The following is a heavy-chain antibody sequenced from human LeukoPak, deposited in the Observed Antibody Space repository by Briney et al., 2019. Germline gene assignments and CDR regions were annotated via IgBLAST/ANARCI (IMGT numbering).Heavy chain of an antibody. J-gene: IGHJ4*02. D-gene: IGHD4-23*01. CDR1: GFTFDKYG. Sequence: PGRSLRLSCAASGFTFDKYGMHYIRQAPGKGLEWVAVISYDGSNKYYADSVKGRFTISRDNSKNTLYLQMNSLRAEDTAVYYCAKDQPLGGNSGFDYWGQGTLVTVSS. CDR2: ISYDGSNK. CDR3: AKDQPLGGNSGFDY. V-gene: IGHV3-30*18.